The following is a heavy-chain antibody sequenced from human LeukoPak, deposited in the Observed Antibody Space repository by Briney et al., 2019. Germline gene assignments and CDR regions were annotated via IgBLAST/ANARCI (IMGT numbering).Heavy chain of an antibody. D-gene: IGHD3-22*01. J-gene: IGHJ4*02. CDR1: GGSISSSSYY. CDR2: IYHSGST. Sequence: SETLSLTCTVSGGSISSSSYYWGWIRQPPGKGLEWIGSIYHSGSTYYNPSLKSRVTISVDTSKNQFSLKLSSVTAADTAVYYCARQGSSGYFDYWGQGTLVTVSS. V-gene: IGHV4-39*01. CDR3: ARQGSSGYFDY.